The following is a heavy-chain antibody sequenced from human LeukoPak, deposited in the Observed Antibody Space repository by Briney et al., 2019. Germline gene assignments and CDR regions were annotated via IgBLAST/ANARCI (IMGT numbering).Heavy chain of an antibody. J-gene: IGHJ5*02. CDR3: ARYFCGGDCYSFWFDP. D-gene: IGHD2-21*01. Sequence: PSETLSLTCTVSGGSISSYYWSWIRQPPGKGLEWIGYIYYSESTNYNPSLKSRVTISVDTSKNQFSLKLSSVTAADTAVYYCARYFCGGDCYSFWFDPWGQGTLVTVSS. CDR1: GGSISSYY. V-gene: IGHV4-59*01. CDR2: IYYSEST.